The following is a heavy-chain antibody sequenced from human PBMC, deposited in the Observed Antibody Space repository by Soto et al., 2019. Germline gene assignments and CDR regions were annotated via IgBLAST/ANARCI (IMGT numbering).Heavy chain of an antibody. V-gene: IGHV3-21*01. J-gene: IGHJ4*02. D-gene: IGHD5-12*01. CDR3: ARGHSGYDLIYFDY. CDR2: ISSSSSYI. CDR1: GFTFSSYS. Sequence: GGSLRLSCAASGFTFSSYSMNWVRQAPGKGLEWVSSISSSSSYIYYADSVKGRFTISRDNAKNSLYLQMNSLRAEDTAVYYCARGHSGYDLIYFDYWGQGTLVTVSS.